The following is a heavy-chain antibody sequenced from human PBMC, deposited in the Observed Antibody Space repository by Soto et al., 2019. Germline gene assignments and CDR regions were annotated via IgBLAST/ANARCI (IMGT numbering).Heavy chain of an antibody. J-gene: IGHJ4*02. Sequence: GGSLILSCAASGFPFSSYSMNWVRPAPGKGLEWVSSISSSSSYIYYADSVKGRFTISRDNAKNSLYLQMNSLRAEDTAVYYCARPPNDYGDYDLSFDYWGQGTLVTVSS. D-gene: IGHD4-17*01. CDR2: ISSSSSYI. CDR1: GFPFSSYS. V-gene: IGHV3-21*01. CDR3: ARPPNDYGDYDLSFDY.